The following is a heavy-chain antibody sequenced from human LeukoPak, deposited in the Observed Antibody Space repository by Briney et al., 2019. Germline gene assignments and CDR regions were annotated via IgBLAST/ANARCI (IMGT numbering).Heavy chain of an antibody. J-gene: IGHJ5*02. CDR1: GYTFTGYY. CDR2: INPNSGGT. CDR3: AESIIVATQNWFDP. D-gene: IGHD5-12*01. V-gene: IGHV1-2*02. Sequence: GASVKVSCKASGYTFTGYYMHWVRQAPGQGLEWMGWINPNSGGTNYAQKFQGRVTMTRDTSISTAYMELSRLRSDDTAVYYCAESIIVATQNWFDPWGQGTLVTVSP.